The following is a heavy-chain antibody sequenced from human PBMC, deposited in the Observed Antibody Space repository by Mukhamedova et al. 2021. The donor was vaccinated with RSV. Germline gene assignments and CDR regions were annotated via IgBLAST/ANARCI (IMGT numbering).Heavy chain of an antibody. CDR3: ASGSRKTGDFYYYHMDV. D-gene: IGHD7-27*01. J-gene: IGHJ6*03. V-gene: IGHV3-30*03. CDR2: ISFDGSNK. Sequence: APGKGLEWVAVISFDGSNKYYADSVKGRFTISRDNSKNTLFLQMNSLRLEDTALYYCASGSRKTGDFYYYHMDVWGEGTTLTVSS.